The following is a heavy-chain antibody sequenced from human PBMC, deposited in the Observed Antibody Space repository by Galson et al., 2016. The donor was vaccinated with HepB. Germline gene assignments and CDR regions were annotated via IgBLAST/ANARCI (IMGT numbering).Heavy chain of an antibody. CDR2: ISYDGSVK. Sequence: LRLSCAASGFSFSSYGMHWVRQAPGKGLEWVAVISYDGSVKYYGDSVKGRCTTSRDNSRNTLYLHMNSLRGGDTAVYYCATYVNRGFDTRRGLRDCYGMDVWGQGTTVTVSS. CDR1: GFSFSSYG. D-gene: IGHD3-10*01. V-gene: IGHV3-30*12. J-gene: IGHJ6*02. CDR3: ATYVNRGFDTRRGLRDCYGMDV.